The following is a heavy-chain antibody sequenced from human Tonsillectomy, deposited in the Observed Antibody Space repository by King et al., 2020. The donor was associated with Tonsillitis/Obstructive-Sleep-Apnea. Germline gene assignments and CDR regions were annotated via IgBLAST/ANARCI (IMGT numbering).Heavy chain of an antibody. Sequence: QLVQSGAEVKKPGSSVKVSCKASGGTFSTYAISWVRQAPGQGLEWMGGIIPIFGTANYAQKFQGRVTTTADESTSTAYMELSSLRSEDTAVYYCAGGHSLRFLDWFDPWGQGTLVTVSS. CDR1: GGTFSTYA. J-gene: IGHJ5*02. CDR3: AGGHSLRFLDWFDP. V-gene: IGHV1-69*01. CDR2: IIPIFGTA. D-gene: IGHD3-3*01.